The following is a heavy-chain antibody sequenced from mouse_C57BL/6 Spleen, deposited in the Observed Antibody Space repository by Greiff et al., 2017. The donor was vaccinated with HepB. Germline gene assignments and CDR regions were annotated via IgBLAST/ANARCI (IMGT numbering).Heavy chain of an antibody. CDR3: TREGSNFNAMDY. D-gene: IGHD2-5*01. J-gene: IGHJ4*01. CDR1: GFTFSSYA. V-gene: IGHV5-9-1*02. Sequence: DVHLVESGAGLVKPGGSLKLSCAASGFTFSSYAMSWVRQTPEKRLEWVAYISSGGDYNYYADTVTGRFTISRDNARNTLYLQMSSLKSEDTAMYYCTREGSNFNAMDYWGQGTSVTVSS. CDR2: ISSGGDYN.